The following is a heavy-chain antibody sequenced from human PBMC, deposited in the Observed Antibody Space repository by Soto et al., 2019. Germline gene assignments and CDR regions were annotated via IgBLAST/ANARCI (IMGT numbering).Heavy chain of an antibody. Sequence: QVQLVQSGDEVKKPGASVKVSCRASGYTFTSYGVSWVRQAPGQGLEWMGWISAFNGQTNYIQKVQGRVTLTTEASTSKGYMELRRLRSDDQAVYYCAKGGDYYYGLDVWGQGTTVTVSS. D-gene: IGHD3-16*01. J-gene: IGHJ6*02. CDR2: ISAFNGQT. CDR3: AKGGDYYYGLDV. CDR1: GYTFTSYG. V-gene: IGHV1-18*01.